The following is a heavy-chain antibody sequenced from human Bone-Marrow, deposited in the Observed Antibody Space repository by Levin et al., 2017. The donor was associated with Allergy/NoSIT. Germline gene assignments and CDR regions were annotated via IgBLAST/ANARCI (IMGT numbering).Heavy chain of an antibody. J-gene: IGHJ2*01. Sequence: GGSLRLSCKASGGTFSSYAISWVRQAPGQGLEWMGGSIPIFGTANYAQKFQGRVTITADKSTSTAYMELSSLRSEDTAVYYCARGHLTAVGATGWYFDLWGRGTLVTVSS. CDR3: ARGHLTAVGATGWYFDL. D-gene: IGHD1-26*01. V-gene: IGHV1-69*06. CDR2: SIPIFGTA. CDR1: GGTFSSYA.